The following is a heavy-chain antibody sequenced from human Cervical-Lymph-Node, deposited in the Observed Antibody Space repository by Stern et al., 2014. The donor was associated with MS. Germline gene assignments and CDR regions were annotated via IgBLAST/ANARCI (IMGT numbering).Heavy chain of an antibody. V-gene: IGHV1-69*01. J-gene: IGHJ4*02. Sequence: VQLVQSGAEVKKPGSSVKVSCKASGDIFSNFDISWVRQAPGQGLEWIGCITPLFGTTNYAQRLQGSVTFTADESTNTVYMEWSSLRADDTAVFYCARHQEGIAAYWGQGTLVTVSS. CDR3: ARHQEGIAAY. CDR1: GDIFSNFD. D-gene: IGHD6-13*01. CDR2: ITPLFGTT.